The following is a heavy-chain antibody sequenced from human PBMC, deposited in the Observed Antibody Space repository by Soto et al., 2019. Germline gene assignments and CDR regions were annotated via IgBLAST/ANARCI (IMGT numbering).Heavy chain of an antibody. CDR3: ARGANWNYACWFDP. CDR2: IYYSGST. D-gene: IGHD1-7*01. V-gene: IGHV4-31*03. CDR1: GGSISSGGYY. Sequence: TLSLTCTVSGGSISSGGYYWSWIRQHPGKGLEWIGYIYYSGSTYYNPYLKSRVTISVDTSKNQFSLKLSSVTAADTAVYYCARGANWNYACWFDPWGQGTLVTVSS. J-gene: IGHJ5*02.